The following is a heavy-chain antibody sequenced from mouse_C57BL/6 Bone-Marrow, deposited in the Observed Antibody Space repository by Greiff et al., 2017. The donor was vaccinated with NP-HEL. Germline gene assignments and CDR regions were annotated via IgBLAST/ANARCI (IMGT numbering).Heavy chain of an antibody. CDR3: ARESPAPDYFDY. Sequence: EVKVVESGAELVKPGASVKLSCTASGFNITDYYMHWVKQRTEQGLEWIGRIDPEDGETKYAPKFQGKATITADTSSNTAYLQLSSLTSEDTAVYYCARESPAPDYFDYWGQGTTLTVSS. V-gene: IGHV14-2*01. CDR1: GFNITDYY. CDR2: IDPEDGET. J-gene: IGHJ2*01.